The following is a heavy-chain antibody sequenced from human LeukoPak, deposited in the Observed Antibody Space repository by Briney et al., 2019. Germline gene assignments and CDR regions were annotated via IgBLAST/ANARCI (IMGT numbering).Heavy chain of an antibody. D-gene: IGHD3/OR15-3a*01. Sequence: PGGSLRLSCAVPGFTFSYYGMNWVPQAPAKGLELVSGNVGSGDVSFYAHSVSGRFRVSRDNSKNRLFLQIDSLRTEDTAVYYCVPMGGLGYYQYGMDVWGRGTTVTVSS. V-gene: IGHV3-23*01. CDR1: GFTFSYYG. J-gene: IGHJ6*02. CDR2: NVGSGDVS. CDR3: VPMGGLGYYQYGMDV.